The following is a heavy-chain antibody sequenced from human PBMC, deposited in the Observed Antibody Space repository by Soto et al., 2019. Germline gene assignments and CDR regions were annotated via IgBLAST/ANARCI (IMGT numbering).Heavy chain of an antibody. CDR2: INHSGST. V-gene: IGHV4-34*01. CDR1: GGSFSGYY. CDR3: AATIKNYDFWSGYIMDV. J-gene: IGHJ6*02. Sequence: SETLSLTCAVYGGSFSGYYWSWIRQPPGKGLEWIGEINHSGSTNYNPSLKSRVTISVDTSKNQFSLKLSSVTAADTAVYYCAATIKNYDFWSGYIMDVWGQGTTVTVSS. D-gene: IGHD3-3*01.